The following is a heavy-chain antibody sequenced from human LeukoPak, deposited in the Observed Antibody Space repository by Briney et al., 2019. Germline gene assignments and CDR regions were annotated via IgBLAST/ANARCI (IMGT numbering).Heavy chain of an antibody. CDR1: GFTVSSNY. D-gene: IGHD1-14*01. Sequence: GGSLRLSCAASGFTVSSNYMSWVRQAPGKGLEWVSVIYSGGSTYYADSVKGRFTISRDNSKNTLYLQMNSLRAEDTAVYYCARNHYYYGMDVWGQGTTVTVSS. J-gene: IGHJ6*02. CDR2: IYSGGST. CDR3: ARNHYYYGMDV. V-gene: IGHV3-66*01.